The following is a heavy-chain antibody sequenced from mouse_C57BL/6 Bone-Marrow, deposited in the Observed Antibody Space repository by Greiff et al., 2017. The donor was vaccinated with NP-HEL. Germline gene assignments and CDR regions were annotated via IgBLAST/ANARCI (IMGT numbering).Heavy chain of an antibody. V-gene: IGHV1-81*01. Sequence: VKLQESGAELARPGASVKLSCKASGYTFTSYGISWVKQRTGQGLEWIGEIYPRSGNTYYNEKFKGKATLTADKSSSTAYMELRSLTSEDSAVYFCARSSNYGFDYWGQGTTLTVSS. CDR2: IYPRSGNT. J-gene: IGHJ2*01. CDR1: GYTFTSYG. CDR3: ARSSNYGFDY. D-gene: IGHD2-5*01.